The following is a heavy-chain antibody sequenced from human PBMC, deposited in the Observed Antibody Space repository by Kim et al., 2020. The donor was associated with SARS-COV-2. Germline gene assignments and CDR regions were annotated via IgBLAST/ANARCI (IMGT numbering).Heavy chain of an antibody. CDR3: ARGYSYGYYYFDY. Sequence: SVKVSCKASGGTFSSYAISWVRQAPGQGLEWMGGIIPIFGTANYAQKFQGRVTITADESTSTAYMELSSLRSEDTAVYYCARGYSYGYYYFDYWGQGTLVTVSS. CDR2: IIPIFGTA. D-gene: IGHD5-18*01. V-gene: IGHV1-69*13. J-gene: IGHJ4*02. CDR1: GGTFSSYA.